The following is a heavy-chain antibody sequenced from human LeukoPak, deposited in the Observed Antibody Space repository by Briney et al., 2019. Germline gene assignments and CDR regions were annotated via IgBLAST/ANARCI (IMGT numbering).Heavy chain of an antibody. Sequence: SVKVSCKASGGTFSSYAISWVRQAPGQGLEWMGRIIPIFGTANYAQKFQGSVTITTDESTSTAYMELSSLRSEDTAVYYCARDDCSGGSCYGIGYWGQGTLVTVSS. CDR1: GGTFSSYA. D-gene: IGHD2-15*01. V-gene: IGHV1-69*05. CDR2: IIPIFGTA. CDR3: ARDDCSGGSCYGIGY. J-gene: IGHJ4*02.